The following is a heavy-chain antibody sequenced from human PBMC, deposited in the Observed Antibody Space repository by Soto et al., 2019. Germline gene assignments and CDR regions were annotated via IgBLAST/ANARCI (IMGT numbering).Heavy chain of an antibody. CDR3: ARDRRDCSSTSCRPRGMDV. J-gene: IGHJ6*02. CDR1: CGSISIYY. D-gene: IGHD2-2*01. CDR2: IYYSGST. Sequence: LSETLSLTCTVSCGSISIYYWSWIRQPPGKGLEWIGYIYYSGSTNYNPSLKSRVTISVDTSKNQFSLRLSSVTAADTAVYYCARDRRDCSSTSCRPRGMDVWGQGTTVTVSS. V-gene: IGHV4-59*01.